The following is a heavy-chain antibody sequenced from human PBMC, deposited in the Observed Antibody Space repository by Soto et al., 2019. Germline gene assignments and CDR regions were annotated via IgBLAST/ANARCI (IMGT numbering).Heavy chain of an antibody. CDR3: ARTPSKYSSGWYEGIGWFDP. CDR1: GDSVSSNSAA. D-gene: IGHD6-19*01. V-gene: IGHV6-1*01. J-gene: IGHJ5*02. Sequence: SQTLSLTCAISGDSVSSNSAAWNWIRQSPSRGLEWLGRTYYRSKWYNDYAVSVKSRITINPDTSKNQFSLQLNSVTPEDTAVYYCARTPSKYSSGWYEGIGWFDPWGQGTLVTVSS. CDR2: TYYRSKWYN.